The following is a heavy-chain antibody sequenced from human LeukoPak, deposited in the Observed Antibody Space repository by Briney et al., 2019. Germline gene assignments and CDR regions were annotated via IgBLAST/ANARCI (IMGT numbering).Heavy chain of an antibody. CDR2: ISAYNGNT. CDR3: ARDRRQWLVHAFDI. V-gene: IGHV1-18*01. D-gene: IGHD6-19*01. CDR1: GYTFTSYG. J-gene: IGHJ3*02. Sequence: ASVKVSCKASGYTFTSYGTSWVRQAPGQGLEWMGWISAYNGNTNYAQKLQGRVTMTTDTSTSTAYMELRSLRSDDTAVYYCARDRRQWLVHAFDIWGQGTMVTVSS.